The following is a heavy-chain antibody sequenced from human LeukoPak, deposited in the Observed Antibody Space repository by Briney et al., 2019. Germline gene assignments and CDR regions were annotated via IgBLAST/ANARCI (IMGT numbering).Heavy chain of an antibody. CDR1: GFTFSSYS. CDR3: ARSPRSYSYGQLDY. V-gene: IGHV3-48*04. J-gene: IGHJ4*02. D-gene: IGHD5-18*01. Sequence: GGSLRLSCAASGFTFSSYSMNWVRQAPGKGLEWVSYISSSGSTIYYADSVKGRFTISRDNAKNSLYLQMNSLRAEDTAVYYCARSPRSYSYGQLDYWGQGTLVTVSS. CDR2: ISSSGSTI.